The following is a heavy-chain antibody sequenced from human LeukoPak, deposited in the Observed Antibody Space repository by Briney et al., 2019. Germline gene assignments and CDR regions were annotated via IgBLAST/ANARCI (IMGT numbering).Heavy chain of an antibody. CDR2: ISGSGAST. Sequence: GGSLRLSCLTSGFTLSTNAMSWVRQAPGKGLEWISGISGSGASTYYADSVKDRFTISRDDSRNTLYLQMNSLRGDDTAVYYCAKDVGKRESLHFFDYWGQGTLVTVSS. V-gene: IGHV3-23*01. CDR3: AKDVGKRESLHFFDY. J-gene: IGHJ4*02. D-gene: IGHD1-26*01. CDR1: GFTLSTNA.